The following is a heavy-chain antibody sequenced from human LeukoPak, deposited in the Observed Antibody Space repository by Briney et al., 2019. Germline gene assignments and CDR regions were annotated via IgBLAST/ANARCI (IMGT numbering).Heavy chain of an antibody. D-gene: IGHD2-21*01. CDR3: ARGFRPYYYSYMDV. CDR1: GFTFSSYS. CDR2: ISSSSSYI. Sequence: GGSLRLSCAASGFTFSSYSMNWVRQAPGKGLEWVSVISSSSSYIYYADSVKGRFTISRDNAKNSLYLQMNSLRAEDTAVYYCARGFRPYYYSYMDVWGKGTTVTISS. V-gene: IGHV3-21*01. J-gene: IGHJ6*03.